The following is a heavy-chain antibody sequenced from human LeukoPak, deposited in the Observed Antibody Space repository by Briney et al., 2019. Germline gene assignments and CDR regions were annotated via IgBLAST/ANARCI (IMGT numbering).Heavy chain of an antibody. J-gene: IGHJ5*02. V-gene: IGHV1-18*01. CDR3: ARDPRIAAAGRPPWFHP. Sequence: GASVKVSCKASGYTFTSYGISWVRQAPGQGLEWMGWISAYNGNTNYAQKLQGRVTMTTDTSTSTAYMELRSLRSDDTAVYYCARDPRIAAAGRPPWFHPWGQGTLVTVSS. CDR2: ISAYNGNT. CDR1: GYTFTSYG. D-gene: IGHD6-13*01.